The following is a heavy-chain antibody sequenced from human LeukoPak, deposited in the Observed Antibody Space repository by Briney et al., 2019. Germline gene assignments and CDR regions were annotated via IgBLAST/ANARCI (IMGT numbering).Heavy chain of an antibody. Sequence: SETLSLTCTVSGGSISSYYWAWIRQPPGKGLEWIGSGFYSGSAYYNPSLKSRVTISVDTSKNQFSLNLSSLTAADTAVYYCARLRGAMTPVTSDFDYWGQGTLVTVSS. J-gene: IGHJ4*02. CDR3: ARLRGAMTPVTSDFDY. D-gene: IGHD4-17*01. CDR1: GGSISSYY. V-gene: IGHV4-39*01. CDR2: GFYSGSA.